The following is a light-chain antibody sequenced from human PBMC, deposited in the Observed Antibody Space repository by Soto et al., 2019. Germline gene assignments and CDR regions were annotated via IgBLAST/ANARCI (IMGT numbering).Light chain of an antibody. CDR3: QQRSNWLT. CDR2: DAS. V-gene: IGKV3-11*01. Sequence: EIVLTQSPATLSLSPGERATLSCRASQSVSSYLAWYQQKPGQAPRLLIYDASNRATGIPARFSCSGSGTVFTLTISSLDPEDFAGYYCQQRSNWLTFGGGTKVEIK. J-gene: IGKJ4*01. CDR1: QSVSSY.